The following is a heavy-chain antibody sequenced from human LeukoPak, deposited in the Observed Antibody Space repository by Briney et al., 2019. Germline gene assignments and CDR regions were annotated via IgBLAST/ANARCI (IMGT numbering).Heavy chain of an antibody. CDR2: ISSSSSTI. D-gene: IGHD1-7*01. V-gene: IGHV3-48*01. CDR1: GFTFSTYS. Sequence: QPGGSLRLSCAASGFTFSTYSMNWVRQAPGKGLEWVSYISSSSSTIYYADSVKGRFTISRDNAKNSLYLQMNSLRAEDTVVYYCARVYWNSPNDYWGQGTLVTVSS. J-gene: IGHJ4*02. CDR3: ARVYWNSPNDY.